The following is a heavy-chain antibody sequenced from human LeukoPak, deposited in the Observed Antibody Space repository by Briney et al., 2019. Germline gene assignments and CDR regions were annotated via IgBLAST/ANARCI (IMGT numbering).Heavy chain of an antibody. CDR2: VFSSGIT. CDR3: ARGPGGASSEAWDF. CDR1: GGSISGSY. D-gene: IGHD1-26*01. V-gene: IGHV4-4*07. J-gene: IGHJ1*01. Sequence: PSETLSLTCTISGGSISGSYWSWIRQPAGRGLEYIGRVFSSGITNYSPSLASRVTMSVDTSNSRFSLYLRSMTAADTAVYFCARGPGGASSEAWDFWGQGTLVTVSS.